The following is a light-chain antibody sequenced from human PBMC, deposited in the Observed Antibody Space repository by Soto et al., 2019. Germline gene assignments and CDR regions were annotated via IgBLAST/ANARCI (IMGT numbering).Light chain of an antibody. Sequence: DIQMTQSPSTLSASVGDRVTITCRASQSIGDSLAWYQQKPGKAPYLLIYDASTLERRVPSRFSGTGSGTEFTLTISSLQPDDFATYYCQQYHRSSITFGQGTRLEI. V-gene: IGKV1-5*01. CDR3: QQYHRSSIT. CDR2: DAS. J-gene: IGKJ5*01. CDR1: QSIGDS.